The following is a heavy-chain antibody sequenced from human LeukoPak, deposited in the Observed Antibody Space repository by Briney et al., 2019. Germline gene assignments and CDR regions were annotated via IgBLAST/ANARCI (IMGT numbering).Heavy chain of an antibody. CDR2: IYYSGTT. Sequence: SETLSLTGTVSGGSISSYYWSWIRQPPGKGLEWIAYIYYSGTTNYNPSLKSRVTISLDTSKNQFSLKLSSVTDADTAVYYCARHGGYSGNPMPFDSWGQGTLVTVSS. J-gene: IGHJ4*02. V-gene: IGHV4-59*08. D-gene: IGHD4-23*01. CDR1: GGSISSYY. CDR3: ARHGGYSGNPMPFDS.